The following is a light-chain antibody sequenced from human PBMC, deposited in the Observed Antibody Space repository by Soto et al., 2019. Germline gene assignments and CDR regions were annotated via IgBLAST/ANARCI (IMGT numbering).Light chain of an antibody. CDR1: QSVSNY. Sequence: VLTQSPATLSSSPGERATLSCRASQSVSNYLAWYQQRPGQAPRLLIYDASNRATGIPPRFSASGSGTDFTLTISCLEPEDFAVYYCQQRRVWPLTFGGGAKVEIK. CDR2: DAS. CDR3: QQRRVWPLT. J-gene: IGKJ4*01. V-gene: IGKV3-11*01.